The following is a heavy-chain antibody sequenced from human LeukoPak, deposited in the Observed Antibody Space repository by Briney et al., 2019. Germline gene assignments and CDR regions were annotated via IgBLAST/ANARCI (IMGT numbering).Heavy chain of an antibody. Sequence: SVKVSCKASGYTFTSYAISWVRQAPGQGLEWMGGIIPIFGTANYAQKFQGRVTITADKSTSTAYMELSSLRSEDTAVYYCARDPESNWNYGESVINWFDPWGQGTLVTVSS. D-gene: IGHD1-7*01. CDR2: IIPIFGTA. V-gene: IGHV1-69*06. CDR3: ARDPESNWNYGESVINWFDP. J-gene: IGHJ5*02. CDR1: GYTFTSYA.